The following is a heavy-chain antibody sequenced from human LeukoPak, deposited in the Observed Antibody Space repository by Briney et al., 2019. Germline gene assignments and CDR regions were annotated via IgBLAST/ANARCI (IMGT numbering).Heavy chain of an antibody. CDR1: GFTFSSYA. J-gene: IGHJ4*02. CDR2: FSFNGEST. V-gene: IGHV3-23*01. D-gene: IGHD5-24*01. CDR3: AKSGYNRFDY. Sequence: PGGSLRLSCAASGFTFSSYAMTWVRQAPGKGLEWVSSFSFNGESTYYADSAKGRFTISRDNSKNTLYLQMNSLRAEDTAVYYCAKSGYNRFDYWGQGTLVTVSS.